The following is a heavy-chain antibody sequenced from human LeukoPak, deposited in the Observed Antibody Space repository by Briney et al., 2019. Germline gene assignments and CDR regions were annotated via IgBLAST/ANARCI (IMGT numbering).Heavy chain of an antibody. Sequence: GGSLRLSCAASGFTFSDYYMGWIRQAPGKGLEWVSYISSSGSTIYYADSVKGRFTISRDNAKNSLYLQMNSLRAEDTAVYYCARPLRFLEWSYGIGYWGQGTLVTVSS. CDR2: ISSSGSTI. CDR3: ARPLRFLEWSYGIGY. J-gene: IGHJ4*02. V-gene: IGHV3-11*04. CDR1: GFTFSDYY. D-gene: IGHD3-3*01.